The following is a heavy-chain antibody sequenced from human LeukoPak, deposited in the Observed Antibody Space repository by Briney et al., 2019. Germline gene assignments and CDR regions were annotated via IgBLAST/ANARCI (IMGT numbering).Heavy chain of an antibody. V-gene: IGHV3-48*03. Sequence: GGSLKLSCAASGFTFSSYEMNWVRQAPGKGLEWVSYISNSGNTIYYADSVKGRFTISRDNAKNSLYLQMNSLRAEDTAVYYCARVPFGELSNFDYWGQGTLVTVSS. CDR1: GFTFSSYE. J-gene: IGHJ4*02. CDR2: ISNSGNTI. CDR3: ARVPFGELSNFDY. D-gene: IGHD3-10*01.